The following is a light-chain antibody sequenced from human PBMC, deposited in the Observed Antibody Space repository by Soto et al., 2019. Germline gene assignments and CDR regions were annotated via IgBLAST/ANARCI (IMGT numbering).Light chain of an antibody. V-gene: IGLV2-14*01. CDR1: SSDVGGRDY. CDR2: EVT. J-gene: IGLJ3*02. CDR3: SSLTNTNTWV. Sequence: QSVLTQPASVSGSPGQSITISCTGSSSDVGGRDYVSWYQQHPGKVPKVIIYEVTRWPSGVSGRFSGSKSGNTASLTISGLQPEDEADYYCSSLTNTNTWVFGGGTKLTVL.